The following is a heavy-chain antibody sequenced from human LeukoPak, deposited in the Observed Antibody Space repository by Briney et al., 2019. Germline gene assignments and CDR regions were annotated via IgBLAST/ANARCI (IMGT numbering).Heavy chain of an antibody. CDR1: GFAFNEAW. D-gene: IGHD6-13*01. CDR2: IKQDGSEK. Sequence: GGSLRLSCAASGFAFNEAWMNWVRQSPGKGLEWVANIKQDGSEKYYVDSVKGRFTISRDNAKNSLYLQMNSLRAEDTAVYYCVRALAAGSYWGRGALVTVSS. J-gene: IGHJ4*02. V-gene: IGHV3-7*01. CDR3: VRALAAGSY.